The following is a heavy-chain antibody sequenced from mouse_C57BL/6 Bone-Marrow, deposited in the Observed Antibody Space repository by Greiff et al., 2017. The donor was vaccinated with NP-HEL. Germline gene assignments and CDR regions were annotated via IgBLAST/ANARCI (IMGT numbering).Heavy chain of an antibody. CDR1: GYTFTSYW. CDR3: ARTGTRGVCFDY. V-gene: IGHV1-64*01. D-gene: IGHD4-1*01. CDR2: IHPNSGST. Sequence: QVQLQQSGAELVKPGASVKLSCKASGYTFTSYWMHWVKQRPGQGLEWIGMIHPNSGSTNYNEKFKSKATLTVDKSSSTAYMQLSSLTSEDSAVYYCARTGTRGVCFDYWGQGTTLTVSS. J-gene: IGHJ2*01.